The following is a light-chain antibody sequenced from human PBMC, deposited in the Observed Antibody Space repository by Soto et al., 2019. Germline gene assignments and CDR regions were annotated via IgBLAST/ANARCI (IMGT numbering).Light chain of an antibody. CDR3: QQYYSIPIT. CDR2: WAS. CDR1: QSVLYNFNNKKY. J-gene: IGKJ5*01. Sequence: DIVMTQSPDSLAVSLGERATINCKSSQSVLYNFNNKKYLAWYQQKPGQPPKLLIYWASTRESGVPDRFSGSGSGTDFTLTIGSLQAEDVGVYYCQQYYSIPITFGQGTRLEIK. V-gene: IGKV4-1*01.